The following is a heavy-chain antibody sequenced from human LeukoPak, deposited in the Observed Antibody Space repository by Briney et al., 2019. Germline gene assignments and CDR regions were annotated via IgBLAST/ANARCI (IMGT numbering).Heavy chain of an antibody. Sequence: SETLSLTCTVSGGSISSYYWSWIRQPPGKGLEWIGYIYYSGSTNYNPSLKSRVTILVDMSKNQFSLNLSSVTAADTAVYYCARSGDSSGYDYDAFDIWGQGTMVTVSS. CDR1: GGSISSYY. D-gene: IGHD3-22*01. CDR2: IYYSGST. V-gene: IGHV4-59*01. J-gene: IGHJ3*02. CDR3: ARSGDSSGYDYDAFDI.